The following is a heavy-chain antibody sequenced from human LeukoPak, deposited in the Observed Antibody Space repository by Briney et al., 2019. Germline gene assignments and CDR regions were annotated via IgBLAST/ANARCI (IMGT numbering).Heavy chain of an antibody. CDR2: ISDSSSII. D-gene: IGHD5-18*01. J-gene: IGHJ4*02. CDR3: ARVPRSGDHYGSADY. V-gene: IGHV3-48*01. Sequence: GGSLRLSCAASGFPFSTYRMNWVRQAPGKGLEWVSYISDSSSIIYYADSVKGRFTISRDNTKNSLSLQMNSLRAEDTAVYYCARVPRSGDHYGSADYWGQGTLVTVSS. CDR1: GFPFSTYR.